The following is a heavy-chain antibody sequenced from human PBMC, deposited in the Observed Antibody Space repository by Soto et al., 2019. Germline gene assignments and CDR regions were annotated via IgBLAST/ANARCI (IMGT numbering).Heavy chain of an antibody. J-gene: IGHJ6*02. D-gene: IGHD2-15*01. CDR2: ISYDGSNK. Sequence: GGSLRLSCAASGFTFSSYAMHWVRQAPGKGLEWVAVISYDGSNKYYADSVKGRFTISRDNSKNTLYLQMNSLRAEDTAVYYCARDLGGLFGRGYYGMDVWGQGTTVTVSS. CDR1: GFTFSSYA. V-gene: IGHV3-30-3*01. CDR3: ARDLGGLFGRGYYGMDV.